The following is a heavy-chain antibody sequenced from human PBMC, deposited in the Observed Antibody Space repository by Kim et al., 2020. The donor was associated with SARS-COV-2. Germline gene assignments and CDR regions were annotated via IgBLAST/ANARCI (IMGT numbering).Heavy chain of an antibody. V-gene: IGHV3-30*07. CDR3: ARRIAVRPALLGGIAY. J-gene: IGHJ4*02. Sequence: DTVRGRFTISSDNSKNTLYMQMGSVGAEDTAVYYCARRIAVRPALLGGIAYWGQGTLVTVSS. D-gene: IGHD6-6*01.